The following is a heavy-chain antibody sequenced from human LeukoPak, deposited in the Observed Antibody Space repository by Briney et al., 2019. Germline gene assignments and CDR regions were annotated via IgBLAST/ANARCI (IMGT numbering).Heavy chain of an antibody. V-gene: IGHV5-51*01. Sequence: GESLKISCKGSGYSFTSYWIGWVRQIPGKGLEWMGIIYPGDSDTRYSPSFQGQVTISADKSIRTAYLQWSSLKASDTAMYYCARHRVDNWFDPWGQGTLVTVSS. J-gene: IGHJ5*02. CDR1: GYSFTSYW. CDR2: IYPGDSDT. CDR3: ARHRVDNWFDP.